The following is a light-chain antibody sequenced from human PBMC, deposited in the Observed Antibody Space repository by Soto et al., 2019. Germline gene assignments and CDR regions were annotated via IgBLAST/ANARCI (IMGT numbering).Light chain of an antibody. Sequence: DIQMTQSPSSLSASVGDRVTITCRARQSISSYLNWYQQKPGKAPKLLIYAASRLQSGVPSRFSGSGSGTDFTLTISSLQPEDFATYYCQQSYSTPRTFGGGTKVEIK. CDR1: QSISSY. V-gene: IGKV1-39*01. CDR2: AAS. J-gene: IGKJ4*01. CDR3: QQSYSTPRT.